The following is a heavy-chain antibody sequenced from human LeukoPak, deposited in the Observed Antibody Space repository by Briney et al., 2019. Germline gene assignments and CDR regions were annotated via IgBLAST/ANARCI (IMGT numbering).Heavy chain of an antibody. V-gene: IGHV1-2*04. CDR2: INPNSGGI. CDR3: ARNGPEPVRGVIGYYYYGMDV. D-gene: IGHD3-10*01. Sequence: ASVKVSCMASGYTFTGYYMHWVRQAPGQGRGWMGWINPNSGGINYAQKFQGWVTMTRDTSISTAYMELSRLRSDDTAVYYCARNGPEPVRGVIGYYYYGMDVWGKGTTVTVSS. J-gene: IGHJ6*04. CDR1: GYTFTGYY.